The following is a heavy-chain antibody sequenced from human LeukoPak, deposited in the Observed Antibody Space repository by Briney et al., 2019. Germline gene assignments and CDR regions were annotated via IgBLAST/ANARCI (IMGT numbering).Heavy chain of an antibody. D-gene: IGHD2-2*01. CDR1: GGSFSGYY. J-gene: IGHJ5*02. CDR3: ARADYASSTSS. Sequence: SETLSLTCAVYGGSFSGYYWSWIRQPPGKGLEWIGEINHSGSTNYNPSLKSRVTISVDTSKNQFSLKLSSVTAADAAVYYCARADYASSTSSWGQGTLVTVSS. CDR2: INHSGST. V-gene: IGHV4-34*01.